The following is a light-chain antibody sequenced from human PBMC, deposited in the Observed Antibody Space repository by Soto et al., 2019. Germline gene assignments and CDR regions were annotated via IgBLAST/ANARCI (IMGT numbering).Light chain of an antibody. J-gene: IGKJ2*03. CDR1: QSVGTN. V-gene: IGKV3-15*01. CDR2: GAS. CDR3: QQDHHWYS. Sequence: EIVMTQSPATLSLSPGETATLSCRASQSVGTNVAWYQQRPRQAPTLLIYGASSRTTSIPVKFSGTGSGTEFTLTIRSLQSEDFAVYYCQQDHHWYSFGQGTNLGIK.